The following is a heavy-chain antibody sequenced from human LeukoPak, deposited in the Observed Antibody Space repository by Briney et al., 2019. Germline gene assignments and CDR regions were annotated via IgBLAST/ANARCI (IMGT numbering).Heavy chain of an antibody. J-gene: IGHJ6*02. V-gene: IGHV4-59*01. D-gene: IGHD3-9*01. CDR3: ARTYYDIAGYYYGMDV. CDR1: GGSISSYY. Sequence: PPETLSLTCTVSGGSISSYYWSWIRQPPGKGLEWIGYIYYSGSTNYNPSLKSRVTISVDTSKNQFSLKLSSVTAADTAVYYCARTYYDIAGYYYGMDVWGQGTTVTVSS. CDR2: IYYSGST.